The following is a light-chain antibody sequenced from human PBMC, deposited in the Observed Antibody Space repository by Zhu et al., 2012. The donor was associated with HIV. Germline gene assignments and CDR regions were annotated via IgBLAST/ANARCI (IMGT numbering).Light chain of an antibody. CDR2: AAS. V-gene: IGKV3-20*01. CDR3: HQYDKSWT. J-gene: IGKJ1*01. Sequence: EIVLTQSPGTLSLSPGERATLSCRASHSLNRGYLAWYQQKPGQAPRLLMYAASSRPTGIPDRFSGSGSGTDFTLTISRLEPEDFAVYYCHQYDKSWTFGQGTKVEIK. CDR1: HSLNRGY.